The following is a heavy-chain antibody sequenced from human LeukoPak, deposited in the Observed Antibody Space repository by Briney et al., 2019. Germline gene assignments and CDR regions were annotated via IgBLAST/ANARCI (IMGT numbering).Heavy chain of an antibody. J-gene: IGHJ4*02. CDR3: ATDRWSEDFWSGYSFDY. Sequence: ASVKVSCKVSGYTLTELSMHWVRQAPGKGLEWMGGFDPEDGETIYAQKFQGRVTMTEDTSTDTAYMELSSLRSEDTAVYYCATDRWSEDFWSGYSFDYWDQGTLVTVSS. D-gene: IGHD3-3*01. CDR1: GYTLTELS. CDR2: FDPEDGET. V-gene: IGHV1-24*01.